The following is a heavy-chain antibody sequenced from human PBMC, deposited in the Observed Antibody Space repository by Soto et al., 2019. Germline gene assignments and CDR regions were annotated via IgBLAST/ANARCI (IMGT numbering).Heavy chain of an antibody. CDR1: GFTFSSYN. D-gene: IGHD3-22*01. CDR2: ISTNGGST. V-gene: IGHV3-64*02. CDR3: ARAPASGYYDY. Sequence: GGSLRLSCAASGFTFSSYNMHWVRQAPGKGLEYVSAISTNGGSTYYADSVKGRFTISRDNSKNTLYLQMGSLRTEDMAVYYCARAPASGYYDYWGQGTLVTVSS. J-gene: IGHJ4*02.